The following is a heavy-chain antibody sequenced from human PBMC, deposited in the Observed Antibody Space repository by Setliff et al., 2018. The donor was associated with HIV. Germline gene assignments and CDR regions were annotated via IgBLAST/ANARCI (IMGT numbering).Heavy chain of an antibody. V-gene: IGHV4-39*01. Sequence: SETLSLTCTVSAGSIRSSTYYWAWIRQPPGKGLEWIGTIYYSGSTYYNPSLKSRATISVDTSKNQFSLKLSSVTAADTAVYYCASLYGDYFDYWGQGTLVTVSS. CDR1: AGSIRSSTYY. CDR2: IYYSGST. D-gene: IGHD4-17*01. CDR3: ASLYGDYFDY. J-gene: IGHJ4*02.